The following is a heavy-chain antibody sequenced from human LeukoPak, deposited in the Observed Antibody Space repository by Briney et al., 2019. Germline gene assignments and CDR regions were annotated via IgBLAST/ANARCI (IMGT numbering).Heavy chain of an antibody. V-gene: IGHV4-59*08. CDR3: ASGSYFFAFDI. CDR2: IYYSGST. CDR1: GGSISSYY. J-gene: IGHJ3*02. Sequence: SETLSLTWTVSGGSISSYYWSWIRQPPGKGLEWIGYIYYSGSTNYNPSLKSQVTISVDTSKNQFSLKLSSVTAADTAVYYCASGSYFFAFDIWGQGTMVTVSS. D-gene: IGHD1-26*01.